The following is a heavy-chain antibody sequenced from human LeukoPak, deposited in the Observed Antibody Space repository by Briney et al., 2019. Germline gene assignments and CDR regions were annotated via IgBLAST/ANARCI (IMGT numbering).Heavy chain of an antibody. J-gene: IGHJ4*02. D-gene: IGHD3-3*01. V-gene: IGHV3-30*02. CDR1: GFTFTNYV. CDR3: CELGEVRVTDLD. CDR2: IRSDGTNE. Sequence: GGSLRLSCVASGFTFTNYVIHWVRQAPGKGLEWVAFIRSDGTNEYSTDYVQGRFTISRDNSQNTLYLHMSSLRKEDTAVYYCCELGEVRVTDLDWGQGTLVTVSS.